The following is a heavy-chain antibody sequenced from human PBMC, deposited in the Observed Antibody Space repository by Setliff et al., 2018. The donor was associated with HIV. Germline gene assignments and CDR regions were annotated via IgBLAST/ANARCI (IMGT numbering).Heavy chain of an antibody. Sequence: SETLSLTCSVSGGPISSSSHYWGWIRQPPGKGLQWLGNIFYTGTTYYNPSLKRRLTISVDTSNNQFSLKLSSVTAADTAVYYCARRVGIASVPPVAIRAFDNWGQGSLVTVSS. CDR1: GGPISSSSHY. CDR3: ARRVGIASVPPVAIRAFDN. V-gene: IGHV4-39*01. CDR2: IFYTGTT. D-gene: IGHD2-2*02. J-gene: IGHJ4*02.